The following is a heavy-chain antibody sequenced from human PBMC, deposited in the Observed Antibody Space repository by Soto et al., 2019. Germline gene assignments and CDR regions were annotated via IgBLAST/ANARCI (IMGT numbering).Heavy chain of an antibody. J-gene: IGHJ4*02. V-gene: IGHV3-30*18. D-gene: IGHD3-3*01. CDR1: GFTFSDYG. Sequence: GGSLRLSCAASGFTFSDYGMHWVRQAPGKGLEWVAVISFDGGNGYYADSVKGRFTISRDNSKNTLYLQMNSLRAEDTAIYYCAKGRYMTTISKLDYWGQGTLVTVSS. CDR3: AKGRYMTTISKLDY. CDR2: ISFDGGNG.